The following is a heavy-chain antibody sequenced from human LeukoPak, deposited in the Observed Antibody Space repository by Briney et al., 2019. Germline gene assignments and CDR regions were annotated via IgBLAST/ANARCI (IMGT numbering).Heavy chain of an antibody. Sequence: GGSLRLSCAASGFTFSSNSMNWVRQAPGKGLEWVSFISTSSSYIYYADSVKGRFTIFRDNAKNSLYLQMNSLRAEDTAVYYCARDQWLQSNHYMDVWGKGTTVTVSS. CDR3: ARDQWLQSNHYMDV. D-gene: IGHD5-18*01. CDR1: GFTFSSNS. J-gene: IGHJ6*03. V-gene: IGHV3-21*01. CDR2: ISTSSSYI.